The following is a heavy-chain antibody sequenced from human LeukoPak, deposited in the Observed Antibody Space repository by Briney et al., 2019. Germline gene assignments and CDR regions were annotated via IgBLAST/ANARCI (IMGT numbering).Heavy chain of an antibody. CDR1: GFTFSSYS. J-gene: IGHJ4*02. V-gene: IGHV3-21*01. CDR2: ISSSSSYI. D-gene: IGHD2-15*01. Sequence: GGSLRLSCAASGFTFSSYSMNWVRQAPGKGLEWVSSISSSSSYIYYADSVKGRFTISRDNAKNSLYLQMNSLRAEDTAVYYCARDQVVVAATVVFRYFDYWGQGTLVTVSS. CDR3: ARDQVVVAATVVFRYFDY.